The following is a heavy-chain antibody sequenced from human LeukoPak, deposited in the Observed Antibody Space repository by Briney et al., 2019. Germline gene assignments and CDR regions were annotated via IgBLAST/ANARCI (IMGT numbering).Heavy chain of an antibody. CDR2: IRNDGSYE. Sequence: GESLKISGAAPGFTFSDYGMHWVRQAQGKGLEWVAFIRNDGSYEYYPDSVKGRFTISRDNSRNALFLQMNSLRAEDTAVYYCAKGGSPSHNWFNSWGQGTLVTVSS. D-gene: IGHD2-15*01. CDR3: AKGGSPSHNWFNS. CDR1: GFTFSDYG. V-gene: IGHV3-30*02. J-gene: IGHJ5*01.